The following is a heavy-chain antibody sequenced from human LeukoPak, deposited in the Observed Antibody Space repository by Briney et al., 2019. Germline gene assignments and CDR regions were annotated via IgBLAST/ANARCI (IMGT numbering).Heavy chain of an antibody. J-gene: IGHJ4*02. CDR3: AKALTPQVYSLSDY. D-gene: IGHD5-18*01. CDR1: GFTFSNYA. V-gene: IGHV3-23*01. Sequence: GGSLRLSCAASGFTFSNYAMGWVRQTGKGLEWVSAISGSGGSTYYADSVKGRFTISRDNSKNTLYLQMNSLRAEDTAVYYCAKALTPQVYSLSDYWGQGTLVTVSS. CDR2: ISGSGGST.